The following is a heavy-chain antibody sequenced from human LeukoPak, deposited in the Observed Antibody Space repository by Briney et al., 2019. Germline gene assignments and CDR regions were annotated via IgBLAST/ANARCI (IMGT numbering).Heavy chain of an antibody. D-gene: IGHD3-9*01. V-gene: IGHV3-30*03. Sequence: PGGSLRLSCAASGFTFSSYGMHWVRQAPGKGLEWVAVISYDGSNKYYADSVKGRFTISRDNSKNTLYLQMNSLRAEDTAVYYCARYYDILTGYYGDYWGQGTLVTVSS. J-gene: IGHJ4*02. CDR3: ARYYDILTGYYGDY. CDR1: GFTFSSYG. CDR2: ISYDGSNK.